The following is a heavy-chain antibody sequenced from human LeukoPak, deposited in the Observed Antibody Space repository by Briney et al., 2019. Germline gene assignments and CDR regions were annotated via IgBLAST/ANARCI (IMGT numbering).Heavy chain of an antibody. J-gene: IGHJ4*02. D-gene: IGHD1-14*01. CDR3: AGNKD. CDR1: GFTFSSYV. Sequence: GGSLRLSCAASGFTFSSYVMTWVRQAPGKGLEWVSTVSGSGSSTYYADSAKGRFTTSRDNSKNTVYPQMNSLRAEDTAVYYCAGNKDWGQGTLVTVSS. CDR2: VSGSGSST. V-gene: IGHV3-23*01.